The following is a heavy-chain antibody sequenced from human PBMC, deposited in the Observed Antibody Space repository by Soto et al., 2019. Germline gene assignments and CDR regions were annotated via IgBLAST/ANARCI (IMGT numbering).Heavy chain of an antibody. CDR3: ARGQSVADC. J-gene: IGHJ4*02. CDR1: GYTFASYG. D-gene: IGHD5-12*01. V-gene: IGHV1-18*04. CDR2: ISAYNGHT. Sequence: GASVKVSCKASGYTFASYGINWVRQAPGQGLEWMGWISAYNGHTNYAQKLQGRVTMTTDTSTGIAYMELRSLRSDDTAVYYCARGQSVADCWGQVTLVTVSS.